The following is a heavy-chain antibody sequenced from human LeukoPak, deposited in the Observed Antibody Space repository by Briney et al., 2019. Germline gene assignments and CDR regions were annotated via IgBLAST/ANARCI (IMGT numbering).Heavy chain of an antibody. D-gene: IGHD3-3*01. CDR1: GYTFTSYG. V-gene: IGHV1-18*01. CDR3: AREYDFWSGGY. CDR2: INTNNGNT. J-gene: IGHJ4*02. Sequence: GASVKVSCKASGYTFTSYGISWVRQAPGQGLEWMGWINTNNGNTKYSQRLQGRVTMTTDTSTSTGYMELRSLRSDDTAVYYCAREYDFWSGGYWGQGTLVTVSS.